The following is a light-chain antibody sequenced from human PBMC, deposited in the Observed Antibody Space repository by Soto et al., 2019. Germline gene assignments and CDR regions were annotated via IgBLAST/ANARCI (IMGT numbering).Light chain of an antibody. CDR1: QSISSY. CDR3: QQSHTTPRT. CDR2: SAS. Sequence: DIQMTQSPSYLSASVGDRVTITCRASQSISSYLNWCQQKSGKAPEVLIYSASTLQSGVPSRFSGRGSGTDFTLTIIGLQSEDFATYYCQQSHTTPRTFGAGTKVDIK. V-gene: IGKV1-39*01. J-gene: IGKJ4*02.